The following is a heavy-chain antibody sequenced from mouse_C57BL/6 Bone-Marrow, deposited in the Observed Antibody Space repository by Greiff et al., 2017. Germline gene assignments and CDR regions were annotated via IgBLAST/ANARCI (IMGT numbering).Heavy chain of an antibody. J-gene: IGHJ1*03. Sequence: QVQLQQPGAELVMPGASVKLSCKASGYTFTSYWMHWVKQRPGQGLEWIGEIDPSDSYTNYNQKFKGKSTLTVDKSSSTAYMQLSSLTSEDSAIYNCANDGYFWYFDVWGTGTTVTVSS. V-gene: IGHV1-69*01. CDR1: GYTFTSYW. D-gene: IGHD2-3*01. CDR3: ANDGYFWYFDV. CDR2: IDPSDSYT.